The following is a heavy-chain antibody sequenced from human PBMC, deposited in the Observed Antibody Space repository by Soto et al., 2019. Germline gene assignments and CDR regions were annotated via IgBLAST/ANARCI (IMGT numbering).Heavy chain of an antibody. CDR1: GFTFDDYG. J-gene: IGHJ3*02. V-gene: IGHV3-9*01. D-gene: IGHD1-26*01. CDR2: IKWNSGSI. CDR3: AKAISGSYSDAFDI. Sequence: EVQLVESGGGLVQPGRSLRLSCAASGFTFDDYGMHWVRQVPGKGLEWISGIKWNSGSIGYADSVKGRFTISRDNAKNSLYLQMNSLRAEDTALYYCAKAISGSYSDAFDIWGQGTMVTVSS.